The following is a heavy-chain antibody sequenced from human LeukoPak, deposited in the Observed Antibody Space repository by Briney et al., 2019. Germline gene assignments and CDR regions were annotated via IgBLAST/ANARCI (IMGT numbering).Heavy chain of an antibody. Sequence: ASETLSLNCAVYADSIISSSYFWRWLRQPPGKSLEWIGSIPYSGSASYNPSLKSRVIISIDTSKNQFSLEVRSVTAADTAVYYCARPARDGNYYYWGQGTLVTVSS. V-gene: IGHV4-39*01. J-gene: IGHJ4*02. CDR1: ADSIISSSYF. CDR2: IPYSGSA. D-gene: IGHD1-26*01. CDR3: ARPARDGNYYY.